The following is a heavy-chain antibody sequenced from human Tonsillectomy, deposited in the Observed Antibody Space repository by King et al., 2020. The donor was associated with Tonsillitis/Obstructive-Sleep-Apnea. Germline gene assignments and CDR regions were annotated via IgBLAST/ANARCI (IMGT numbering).Heavy chain of an antibody. CDR1: GGSISSYY. CDR3: ASADILGGDNWFDP. CDR2: IYYSGST. V-gene: IGHV4-59*01. J-gene: IGHJ5*02. Sequence: VQLQESGPGLVKPSETLSLTCTVSGGSISSYYWSWIRQPPGKGLEWIGYIYYSGSTNYNPSLKSRVTISVDTSKNQFSLKLSSVTAADTAVYYCASADILGGDNWFDPWGQGTLVTVSS. D-gene: IGHD1-26*01.